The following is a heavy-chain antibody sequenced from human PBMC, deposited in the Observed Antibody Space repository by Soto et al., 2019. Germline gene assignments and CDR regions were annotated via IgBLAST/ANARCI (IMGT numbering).Heavy chain of an antibody. CDR2: ISDSGSS. D-gene: IGHD3-9*01. CDR3: ARTTFYDIFTAYYSLFDY. CDR1: GGSISSGSFY. V-gene: IGHV4-31*03. Sequence: QVQLQESGPGLVKPSQTLTLTCTVSGGSISSGSFYWSWIRQHPGKGLEWIGHISDSGSSYYNPSRESRITLSVGTSKNQFSLKLSAVTDAATAVYFCARTTFYDIFTAYYSLFDYWGQGTLVTVSS. J-gene: IGHJ4*02.